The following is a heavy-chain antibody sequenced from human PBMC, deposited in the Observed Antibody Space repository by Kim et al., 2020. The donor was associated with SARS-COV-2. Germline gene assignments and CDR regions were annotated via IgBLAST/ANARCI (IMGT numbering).Heavy chain of an antibody. CDR3: ASVGGYGDNAAFDY. D-gene: IGHD4-17*01. Sequence: SETLSLTCTVSGGSFNNNILTWIRQPPGKGLEWIGYIYYSGSSNYSPTLMNRMTISVDTSKNQFSLRLTSVTAADTAVYYCASVGGYGDNAAFDYWGQGTLVTVAS. CDR1: GGSFNNNI. V-gene: IGHV4-59*01. J-gene: IGHJ4*02. CDR2: IYYSGSS.